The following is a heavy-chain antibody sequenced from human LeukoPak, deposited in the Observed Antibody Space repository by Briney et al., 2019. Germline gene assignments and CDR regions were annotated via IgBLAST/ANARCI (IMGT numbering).Heavy chain of an antibody. D-gene: IGHD6-13*01. J-gene: IGHJ6*02. CDR3: VNIAAAGYYYGMDV. CDR2: ISSNGGST. V-gene: IGHV3-64D*09. CDR1: GFTVSSYA. Sequence: GGSLRLSCSASGFTVSSYAMHWVREAPGKGLRYVSGISSNGGSTYYADSVKGRFTISRDNSKNTLYLQMSSLRAEDTAVYYCVNIAAAGYYYGMDVWGQGTTVTVSS.